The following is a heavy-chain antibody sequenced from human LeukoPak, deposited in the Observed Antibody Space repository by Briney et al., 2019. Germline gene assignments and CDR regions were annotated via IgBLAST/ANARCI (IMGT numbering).Heavy chain of an antibody. Sequence: GGSLRLSCAASGFTFSSYEMNWVRQAPGKGLEWVSYISSSGTAIYYADSVKGRFTISRDTAKNSLYLQMNSLRAEDTALYCCARDMEPDAFDIWGQGTMVTVSS. V-gene: IGHV3-48*03. CDR1: GFTFSSYE. CDR3: ARDMEPDAFDI. D-gene: IGHD1-1*01. J-gene: IGHJ3*02. CDR2: ISSSGTAI.